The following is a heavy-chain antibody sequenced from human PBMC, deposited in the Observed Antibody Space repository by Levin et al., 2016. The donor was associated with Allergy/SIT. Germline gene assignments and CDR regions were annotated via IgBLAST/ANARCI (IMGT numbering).Heavy chain of an antibody. J-gene: IGHJ6*03. CDR2: IYYSGST. CDR1: GGSISSYY. D-gene: IGHD2-2*01. CDR3: ARGWGYCSSTSCQSYYYYYMDV. Sequence: SETLSLTCTVSGGSISSYYWSWIRQPPGKGLEWIGYIYYSGSTNYNPSLKSRVTISVDKSKNQFSLKLSSVTAADTAVYYCARGWGYCSSTSCQSYYYYYMDVWGKGTTVTVSS. V-gene: IGHV4-59*12.